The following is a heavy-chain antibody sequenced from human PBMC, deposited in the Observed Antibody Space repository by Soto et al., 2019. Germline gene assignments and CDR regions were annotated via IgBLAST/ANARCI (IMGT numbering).Heavy chain of an antibody. Sequence: EVQLSESGGGMVEPRGSLKLSCAASGFSFGTYVMNWVRQAPGKGLEWVSGISGSGGRVYSADSVKGRFTISRDNSRNTLYLQMNSLRAEDTAIYYCAMTRLYDTGTNDYHRDALDIWGQGTQVTVSS. CDR2: ISGSGGRV. CDR1: GFSFGTYV. D-gene: IGHD3-22*01. J-gene: IGHJ3*02. CDR3: AMTRLYDTGTNDYHRDALDI. V-gene: IGHV3-23*01.